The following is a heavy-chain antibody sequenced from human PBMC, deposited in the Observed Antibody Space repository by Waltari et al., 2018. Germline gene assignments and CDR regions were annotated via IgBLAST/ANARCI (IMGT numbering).Heavy chain of an antibody. CDR2: IYYSGSP. V-gene: IGHV4-39*01. J-gene: IGHJ5*02. Sequence: QLQLQESGPGLVKPSETLSLTCTVSGGSISSSSYYWGWIRQPPGKGLEWIGSIYYSGSPYSTPSLRSRVTISVDTAKNQFSLKLSSVTAADTAVYYCARHGRPYYDSSGRWFDPWGQGTLVTVSS. CDR1: GGSISSSSYY. CDR3: ARHGRPYYDSSGRWFDP. D-gene: IGHD3-22*01.